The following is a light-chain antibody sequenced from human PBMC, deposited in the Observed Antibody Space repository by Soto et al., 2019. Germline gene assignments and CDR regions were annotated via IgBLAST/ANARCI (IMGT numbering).Light chain of an antibody. J-gene: IGKJ1*01. CDR3: QKYNSAPGT. CDR2: AAS. Sequence: DIHLPQSPAPLSASVGDRVTITCRAGRGIAAGLAWNQQKPGKVPKLLIYAASTLKAGVPSRFSGSGSGTDFTLTISSLQPEDVATYYCQKYNSAPGTFSQGTKVDIK. V-gene: IGKV1-27*01. CDR1: RGIAAG.